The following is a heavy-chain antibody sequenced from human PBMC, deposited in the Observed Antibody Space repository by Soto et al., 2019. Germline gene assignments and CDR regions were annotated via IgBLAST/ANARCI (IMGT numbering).Heavy chain of an antibody. Sequence: GAPVKGSCKASGGPLSSHAISRVRQAPGQGLEWMGGIIPIFGTANYAQKFQGRVTITADESTSTAYMELSSLRSEVTAVYYCASPRDYYYYYGMDVWGQGTTVTVSS. CDR3: ASPRDYYYYYGMDV. CDR1: GGPLSSHA. CDR2: IIPIFGTA. J-gene: IGHJ6*02. V-gene: IGHV1-69*13.